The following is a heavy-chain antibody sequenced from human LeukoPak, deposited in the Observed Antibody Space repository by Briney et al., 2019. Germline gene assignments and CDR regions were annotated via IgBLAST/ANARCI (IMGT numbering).Heavy chain of an antibody. D-gene: IGHD6-13*01. V-gene: IGHV4-34*01. J-gene: IGHJ5*02. CDR1: GGTFSSYY. Sequence: SETLTLTCAVYGGTFSSYYWSWIRQPPGKGLEWIGEINHSGSTNYYASLKSRVTISVDTSKTQFSLKLSSVTAADTAVYYCARGRRRIAAAGIIGANWFDPWGQGTLVTVSS. CDR3: ARGRRRIAAAGIIGANWFDP. CDR2: INHSGST.